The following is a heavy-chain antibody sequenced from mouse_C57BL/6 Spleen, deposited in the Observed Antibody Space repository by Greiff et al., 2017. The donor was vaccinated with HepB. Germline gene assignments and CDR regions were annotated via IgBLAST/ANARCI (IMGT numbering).Heavy chain of an antibody. CDR1: GYTFTDYN. V-gene: IGHV1-22*01. Sequence: VQLQQSGPELVKPGASVKMSCKASGYTFTDYNMHWVKQSHGKSLEWIGYINPNNGGTSYNQKFKGKATLTVNKSSSTAYMELRSLTSEDSAVYYCARGGHEYGELLAYWGQGTLVTVSA. J-gene: IGHJ3*01. CDR2: INPNNGGT. D-gene: IGHD5-1*01. CDR3: ARGGHEYGELLAY.